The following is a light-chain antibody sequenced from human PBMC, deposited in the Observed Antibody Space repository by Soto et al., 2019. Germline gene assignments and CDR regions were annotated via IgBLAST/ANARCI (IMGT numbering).Light chain of an antibody. CDR1: QSIRRW. CDR3: QQYDNWPWT. J-gene: IGKJ1*01. V-gene: IGKV1-5*01. CDR2: DAS. Sequence: DIQMTQSPSMLSASVGDRVTIACRASQSIRRWLAWYQQKPGKAPKLLIFDASTLESGVPSRFSGRGSETEFTLTISSLQSEDSAVYYCQQYDNWPWTFGQGTKVDIK.